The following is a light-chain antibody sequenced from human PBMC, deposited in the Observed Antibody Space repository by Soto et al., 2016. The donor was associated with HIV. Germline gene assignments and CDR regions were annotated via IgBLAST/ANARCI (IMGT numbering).Light chain of an antibody. CDR2: GKN. CDR1: SLRTYY. J-gene: IGLJ2*01. Sequence: SSELTQDPAVSVALGQTVRITCQGDSLRTYYATWYQQKPGQAPILVIYGKNNRPSGIPDRFSGSSSGNTASLTITGAQAEGEADYYCNSRDRSGNRVVFGGGTKLTVL. CDR3: NSRDRSGNRVV. V-gene: IGLV3-19*01.